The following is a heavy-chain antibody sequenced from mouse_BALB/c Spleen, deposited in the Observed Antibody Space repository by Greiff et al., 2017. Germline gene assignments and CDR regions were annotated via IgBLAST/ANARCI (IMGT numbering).Heavy chain of an antibody. J-gene: IGHJ2*01. V-gene: IGHV14-3*02. D-gene: IGHD1-2*01. Sequence: EVQLQQSGAELVKPGASVKLSCTASGFNIKDTYMHWVKQRPEQGLEWIGRIDPSNGGTNFNEKFKSKATLTVDKSSSTAYMQLSSLTSEDSAVYYCTRRSHYYGYVCFDYWGQGTTLTVSS. CDR2: IDPSNGGT. CDR1: GFNIKDTY. CDR3: TRRSHYYGYVCFDY.